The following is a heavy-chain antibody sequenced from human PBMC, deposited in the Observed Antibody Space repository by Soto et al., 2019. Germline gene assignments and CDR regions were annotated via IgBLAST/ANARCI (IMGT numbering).Heavy chain of an antibody. J-gene: IGHJ5*02. D-gene: IGHD2-2*01. V-gene: IGHV4-4*02. Sequence: SETLSLTCAVSSASISSDYWWTWVRQSPGKGLEWIGEIFQSGTTNYNPSLKSRVTMSVDQSKNQFSLRLSSVTAADTAVYYCAAVSGGCSRTTCQIDPWGQGTLVTVSS. CDR3: AAVSGGCSRTTCQIDP. CDR2: IFQSGTT. CDR1: SASISSDYW.